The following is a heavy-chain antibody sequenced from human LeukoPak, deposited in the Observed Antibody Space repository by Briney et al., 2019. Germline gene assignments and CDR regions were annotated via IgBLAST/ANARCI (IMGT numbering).Heavy chain of an antibody. J-gene: IGHJ4*02. Sequence: SETLSLTCSVSGGSINSGYWSWLRHPPGKGLEWIGLLYPSGSTNYNPPLKSRVTISVDTSRTQFSLKLSSMTAADTAVYYCAGGHYPLEYWGQGTLVTVSS. V-gene: IGHV4-59*01. CDR3: AGGHYPLEY. CDR1: GGSINSGY. CDR2: LYPSGST. D-gene: IGHD1-26*01.